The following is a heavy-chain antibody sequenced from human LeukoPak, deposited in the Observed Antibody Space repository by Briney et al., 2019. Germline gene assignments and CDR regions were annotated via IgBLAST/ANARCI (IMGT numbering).Heavy chain of an antibody. V-gene: IGHV3-30*04. CDR3: AREGGNSTSWGYFDY. CDR1: GFTFRGYT. CDR2: ISWDGNKK. D-gene: IGHD6-13*01. J-gene: IGHJ4*02. Sequence: GGSLRLSCGASGFTFRGYTMHWVRQAPGKGLQWVAVISWDGNKKFYADSVEGRFTISRDNSKNTLSLQMNSLRLEDTALYYCAREGGNSTSWGYFDYWGQGTLVTV.